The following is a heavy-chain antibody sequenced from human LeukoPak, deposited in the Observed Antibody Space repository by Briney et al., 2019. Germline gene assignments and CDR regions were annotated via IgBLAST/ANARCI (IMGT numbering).Heavy chain of an antibody. J-gene: IGHJ4*02. CDR3: TRRLEPSCFDY. V-gene: IGHV3-73*01. CDR2: FRSKANTCAT. D-gene: IGHD1-1*01. CDR1: GFTFSGSS. Sequence: GGSLRLSCAASGFTFSGSSMHWVRQASGKGLEWVGRFRSKANTCATPYAASVKGRFTISRDDSENTAFLQMNSLKSEDTADYFSTRRLEPSCFDYWGQGTLVTVSS.